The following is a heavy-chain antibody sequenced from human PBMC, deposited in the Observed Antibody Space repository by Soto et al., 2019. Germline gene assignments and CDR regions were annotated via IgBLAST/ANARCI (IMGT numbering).Heavy chain of an antibody. Sequence: PGGSLRLSCTGSGFDFGDYYMSWIRQAPGKGLEWVSYIDSGDGTTYYTDSVKGRFTISRDNAKKTVYPQMSSLRVEDTALDYCVRPYYSSSWFPFDRWGQGTLVTVSS. CDR1: GFDFGDYY. D-gene: IGHD6-13*01. J-gene: IGHJ4*02. CDR3: VRPYYSSSWFPFDR. CDR2: IDSGDGTT. V-gene: IGHV3-11*01.